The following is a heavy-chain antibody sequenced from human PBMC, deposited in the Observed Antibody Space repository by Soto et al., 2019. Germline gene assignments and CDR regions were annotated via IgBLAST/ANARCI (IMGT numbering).Heavy chain of an antibody. CDR1: GFTFSSYA. J-gene: IGHJ6*03. V-gene: IGHV3-23*01. CDR2: ISGSGGST. D-gene: IGHD2-8*01. CDR3: AGRYCTIGVCYTNYYYYIDV. Sequence: PGGSLRLSCAASGFTFSSYAMSWVRQAPGKGLEWVSAISGSGGSTYYADSVKGRFTISRDNSKNTLYLQMNSLRAEDTAVYYCAGRYCTIGVCYTNYYYYIDVWGKGTTVTVSS.